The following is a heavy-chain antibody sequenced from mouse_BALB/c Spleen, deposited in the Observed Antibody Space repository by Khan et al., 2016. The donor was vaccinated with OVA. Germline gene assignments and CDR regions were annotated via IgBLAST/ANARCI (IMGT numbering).Heavy chain of an antibody. J-gene: IGHJ2*01. Sequence: EVQLQQSGPELVRPGASVKISCTASGYSFTGYFMNWVMQSHGKSLEWIGRINPHIGETFYNQRFKDKATLTVDESSSTAHMELRSLASDDSAVYYCTRIYRSDFDYWGQGTTLTVSP. CDR1: GYSFTGYF. D-gene: IGHD1-1*01. V-gene: IGHV1-20*02. CDR2: INPHIGET. CDR3: TRIYRSDFDY.